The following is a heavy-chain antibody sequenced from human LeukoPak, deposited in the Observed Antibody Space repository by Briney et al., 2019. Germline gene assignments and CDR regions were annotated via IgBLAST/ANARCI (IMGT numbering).Heavy chain of an antibody. D-gene: IGHD6-13*01. CDR1: GFTFSSYG. Sequence: GGSLRLSCAASGFTFSSYGMHWVRQAPGKGLEWVAVISYDGSNKYYADSVEGRFTISRGNSKNTLYLQMNSLRAEDTAFYYCAKNQFLYSSSWYYFDYWGQGSLVTVSS. CDR3: AKNQFLYSSSWYYFDY. J-gene: IGHJ4*02. V-gene: IGHV3-30*18. CDR2: ISYDGSNK.